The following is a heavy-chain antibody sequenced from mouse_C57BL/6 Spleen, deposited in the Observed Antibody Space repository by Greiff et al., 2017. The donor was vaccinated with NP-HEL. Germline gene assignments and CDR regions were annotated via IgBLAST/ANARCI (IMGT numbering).Heavy chain of an antibody. V-gene: IGHV1-15*01. CDR2: IDPETGGT. Sequence: VQLQESGAELVRPGASVTLSCKASGYTFTDYEMHWVKQTPVHGLEWIGAIDPETGGTAYNQKFKGKAILTADESSSTAYMELRSLTSEDSAVYYCTRGITTVVYFDYWGQGTTLTVSS. J-gene: IGHJ2*01. D-gene: IGHD1-1*01. CDR3: TRGITTVVYFDY. CDR1: GYTFTDYE.